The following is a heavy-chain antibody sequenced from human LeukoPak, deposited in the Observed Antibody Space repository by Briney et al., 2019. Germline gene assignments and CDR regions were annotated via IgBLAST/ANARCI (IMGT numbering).Heavy chain of an antibody. D-gene: IGHD6-13*01. CDR1: GFTFSDYY. CDR3: AINWVASSWFNWFDP. CDR2: ISGSGGST. V-gene: IGHV3-23*01. Sequence: PGGSLRLSXAASGFTFSDYYMSWIRQAPGKGLEWVSAISGSGGSTYYADSVKGRFTISRDNAKNTLYLQMNSLRAEDTAVYYCAINWVASSWFNWFDPWGQGTLVTVSS. J-gene: IGHJ5*02.